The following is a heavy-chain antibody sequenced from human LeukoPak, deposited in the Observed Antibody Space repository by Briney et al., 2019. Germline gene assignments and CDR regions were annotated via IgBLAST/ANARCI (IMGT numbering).Heavy chain of an antibody. J-gene: IGHJ1*01. V-gene: IGHV4-59*01. CDR1: GGSINNYY. Sequence: SETLSLTCTVSGGSINNYYWSWIRQPPGKGLEWIGYIYYNGSTSYNPSLKSRVTISVDTSKNQFSLRLNSVTAADTAVYYCARDHYYDSSGYTFRHWGQGTLVTVSS. CDR3: ARDHYYDSSGYTFRH. D-gene: IGHD3-22*01. CDR2: IYYNGST.